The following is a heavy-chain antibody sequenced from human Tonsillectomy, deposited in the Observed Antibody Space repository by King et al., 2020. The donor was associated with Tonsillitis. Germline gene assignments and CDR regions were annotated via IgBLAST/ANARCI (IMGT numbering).Heavy chain of an antibody. CDR1: GFTFSRYG. CDR3: AKDLWFGELLYYFDY. D-gene: IGHD3-10*01. V-gene: IGHV3-30*18. Sequence: VQLVESGGGVVQPGRSLRLSCAASGFTFSRYGMHWVRQAPGKGLEWVAVISYDGSNKYYADSVKGRFTISRDNSKNTLYLQMNSLRAEDTAVYYCAKDLWFGELLYYFDYWGQGTLVTVSS. CDR2: ISYDGSNK. J-gene: IGHJ4*02.